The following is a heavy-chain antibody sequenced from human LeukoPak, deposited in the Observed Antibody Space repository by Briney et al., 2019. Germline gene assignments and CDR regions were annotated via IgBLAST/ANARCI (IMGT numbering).Heavy chain of an antibody. D-gene: IGHD6-19*01. CDR2: IYYSGST. J-gene: IGHJ4*02. CDR1: GGSISSYY. V-gene: IGHV4-59*08. Sequence: SETLSLTCTVSGGSISSYYWSWIRQPPGKGLEWIGYIYYSGSTNYNPSLKSRVTISVDTSKNQLSLKLSSVTAADTAVYYCARKGSSGDLDYWGQGTLVTVSS. CDR3: ARKGSSGDLDY.